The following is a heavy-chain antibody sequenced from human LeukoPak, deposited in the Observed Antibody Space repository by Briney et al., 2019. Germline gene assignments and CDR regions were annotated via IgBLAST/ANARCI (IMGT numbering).Heavy chain of an antibody. V-gene: IGHV3-21*01. D-gene: IGHD2-15*01. CDR1: GFTFSSYS. CDR2: ISSSSSYI. Sequence: PGGSLRLSCAASGFTFSSYSMNWVRQAPGKGLEWVSSISSSSSYIYYADSVKGRFTISRDNAKNSLYLQMNSLRAEDTAVYYCARDSNGGSNDAFDIWGQGTMVTVSS. CDR3: ARDSNGGSNDAFDI. J-gene: IGHJ3*02.